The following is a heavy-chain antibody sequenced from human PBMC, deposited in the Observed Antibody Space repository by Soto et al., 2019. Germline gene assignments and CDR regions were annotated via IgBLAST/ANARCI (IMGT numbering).Heavy chain of an antibody. CDR3: ASGWFGEFVYQFDY. D-gene: IGHD3-10*01. Sequence: QVQLVQSGAEVKKPGASVKVSCKPSGYTFTSYGITWVRQAPGQGLEWMGWISAYNGNTNYAQKFQGRVTMTTDTSTSTDYMELRRLGSDDTAVYYCASGWFGEFVYQFDYWGQGTLVTVSS. CDR2: ISAYNGNT. J-gene: IGHJ4*02. CDR1: GYTFTSYG. V-gene: IGHV1-18*01.